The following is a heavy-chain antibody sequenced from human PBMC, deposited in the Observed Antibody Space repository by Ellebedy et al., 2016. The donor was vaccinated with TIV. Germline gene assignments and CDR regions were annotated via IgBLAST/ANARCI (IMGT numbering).Heavy chain of an antibody. CDR2: INGDGSNI. CDR3: ATDQAGGSGIDY. V-gene: IGHV3-74*01. Sequence: GESLKISCAASGFTFSSSWVHWVRQVPGKGLVWVARINGDGSNIGYADSVKGRFTISRDNAKSTLYLQMNTLRAEDTAVYYCATDQAGGSGIDYWGQGTLVTVSS. D-gene: IGHD3-10*01. CDR1: GFTFSSSW. J-gene: IGHJ4*02.